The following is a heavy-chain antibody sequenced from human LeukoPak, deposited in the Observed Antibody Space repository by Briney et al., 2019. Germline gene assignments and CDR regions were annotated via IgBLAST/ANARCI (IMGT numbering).Heavy chain of an antibody. CDR2: INPNSGGT. D-gene: IGHD3-9*01. CDR1: GYTFTGYY. J-gene: IGHJ4*02. Sequence: GASVKVSCKASGYTFTGYYMHWVRQAPGQGLEWMGWINPNSGGTNYAQKFQGRVTMTRDTSISTAYMELSRLRSDDTAVYYCAREVAGYYWPSVDYWGQGTLVTVSS. V-gene: IGHV1-2*02. CDR3: AREVAGYYWPSVDY.